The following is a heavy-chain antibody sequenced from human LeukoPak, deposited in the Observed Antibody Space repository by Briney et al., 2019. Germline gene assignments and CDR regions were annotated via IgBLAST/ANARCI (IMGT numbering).Heavy chain of an antibody. CDR3: ARQCRPYYYDSSGYPA. J-gene: IGHJ5*02. Sequence: SETLSLTCTVSGGSISSSSYYWGWIRQPPGKGLEWIGSIYYSGSTYYNPSLKSRVTISVGTSKNQFSLKLSSVTAADTAVYYCARQCRPYYYDSSGYPAWGQGTLVTVSS. CDR1: GGSISSSSYY. V-gene: IGHV4-39*01. D-gene: IGHD3-22*01. CDR2: IYYSGST.